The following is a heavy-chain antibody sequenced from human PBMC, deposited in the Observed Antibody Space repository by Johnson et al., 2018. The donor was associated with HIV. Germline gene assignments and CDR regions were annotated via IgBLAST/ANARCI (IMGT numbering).Heavy chain of an antibody. Sequence: QVQLVESGGGLVQPGGSLRLSCAASGFTFSSYGMHWVRQAPGKGLEWVACIRYDGSTKYYANSVKGRFTISRDNSKNTLYLQMNSLRAEATAVYNCARDCTGVVCLNKAFDIWGQGTMVTVSS. J-gene: IGHJ3*02. CDR3: ARDCTGVVCLNKAFDI. D-gene: IGHD2-8*02. CDR2: IRYDGSTK. CDR1: GFTFSSYG. V-gene: IGHV3-30*02.